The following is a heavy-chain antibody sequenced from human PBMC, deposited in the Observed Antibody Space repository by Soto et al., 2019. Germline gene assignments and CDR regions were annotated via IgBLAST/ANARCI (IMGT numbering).Heavy chain of an antibody. D-gene: IGHD5-12*01. CDR3: VRRYSGYDRLGWYFDY. V-gene: IGHV4-31*03. CDR2: IYYSGST. Sequence: QVQLQESGPGLVKPSQTLSLTCTVSGGSISSGGYYWSWIRQHPGKGLEWIGYIYYSGSTYYNPSLKSRVTISVDTSKNQFSLKLSSVTAADTAVYYCVRRYSGYDRLGWYFDYWGQGTLVTVSS. J-gene: IGHJ4*02. CDR1: GGSISSGGYY.